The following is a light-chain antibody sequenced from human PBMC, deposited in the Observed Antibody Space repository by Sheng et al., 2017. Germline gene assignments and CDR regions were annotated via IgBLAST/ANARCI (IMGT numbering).Light chain of an antibody. CDR1: QDIRND. CDR2: AAS. V-gene: IGKV1-17*01. J-gene: IGKJ3*01. CDR3: LQHNTFPFT. Sequence: DIQMTQSPSSLSASVGDSITITCRATQDIRNDVAWYQQKPGKAPKRLLSAASTLESGVPSRFSGSGSATDFTLTISGLHPDDFGTYYCLQHNTFPFTFGPGTKV.